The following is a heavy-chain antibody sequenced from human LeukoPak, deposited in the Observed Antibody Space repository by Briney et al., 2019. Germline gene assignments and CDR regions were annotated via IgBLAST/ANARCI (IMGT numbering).Heavy chain of an antibody. Sequence: KPSETLSLTCAVYGGSFSGNYWGWIRQPPGKGLEWIREINHRGRTNYNPSLKSRVTISVDTSKNQFSLKLSSVTAADTAVYYCARSPRYYYGSGSYFKPNYYYYMDVWGKGTTVTVSS. D-gene: IGHD3-10*01. J-gene: IGHJ6*03. CDR3: ARSPRYYYGSGSYFKPNYYYYMDV. CDR2: INHRGRT. V-gene: IGHV4-34*01. CDR1: GGSFSGNY.